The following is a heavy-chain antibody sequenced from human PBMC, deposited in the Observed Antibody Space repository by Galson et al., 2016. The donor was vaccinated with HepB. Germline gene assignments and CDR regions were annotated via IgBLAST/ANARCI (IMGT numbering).Heavy chain of an antibody. CDR3: ARGHNQISTYSYGWDYFDY. J-gene: IGHJ4*02. D-gene: IGHD5-18*01. CDR1: GYTFSNYG. Sequence: SVKVSCKASGYTFSNYGITWVRQAPGQGLEWMGWINCYNGNRNFAQNLQGRITMTTDTSTNTAYMELRSLKFEDTAGYYCARGHNQISTYSYGWDYFDYWGQGTLVTVSS. CDR2: INCYNGNR. V-gene: IGHV1-18*01.